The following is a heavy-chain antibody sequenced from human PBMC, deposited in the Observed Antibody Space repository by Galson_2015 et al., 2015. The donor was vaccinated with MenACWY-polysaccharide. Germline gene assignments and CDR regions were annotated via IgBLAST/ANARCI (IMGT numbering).Heavy chain of an antibody. CDR2: ISYNGGAT. CDR3: ARNNLPVPPIDC. J-gene: IGHJ4*02. CDR1: GFVFNNYA. Sequence: SLRLSCAASGFVFNNYAMSWVRQAPGKGLDWVSSISYNGGATFYGDSVKGRFTISRDNSKNTLYLQMNSLRAEDTAVYYCARNNLPVPPIDCWGQGTLVTVSS. D-gene: IGHD1/OR15-1a*01. V-gene: IGHV3-23*01.